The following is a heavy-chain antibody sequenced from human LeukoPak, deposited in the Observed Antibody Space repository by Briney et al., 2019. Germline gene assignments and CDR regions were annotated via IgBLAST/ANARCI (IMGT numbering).Heavy chain of an antibody. V-gene: IGHV3-21*01. J-gene: IGHJ4*02. D-gene: IGHD3-16*01. CDR2: ISYLSSHV. Sequence: PGGSLRLSCAASGFTFSSYSMNWVRQAPGKGLEWVSSISYLSSHVYYGDSVKGRFSISRDNAKNSLYLQMNSLGAEDTAIYYCGRAFPPLRTSSAGDLWGQGILVTVSS. CDR3: GRAFPPLRTSSAGDL. CDR1: GFTFSSYS.